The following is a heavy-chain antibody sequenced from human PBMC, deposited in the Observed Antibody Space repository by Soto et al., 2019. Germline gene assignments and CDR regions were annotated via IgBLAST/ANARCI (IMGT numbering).Heavy chain of an antibody. D-gene: IGHD5-12*01. CDR3: ARDSDSGYEYYDY. CDR2: ISSSSSYI. V-gene: IGHV3-21*01. J-gene: IGHJ4*02. Sequence: EVQLVESGGGLVKPGGSLRLSCAASGFTFSSYSMNWVRQAPGQGLEWVSSISSSSSYIYYADSVKGRFTISRDNAKNSLYLQMNSLRAEDTAVYYCARDSDSGYEYYDYWGQGTLVTVSS. CDR1: GFTFSSYS.